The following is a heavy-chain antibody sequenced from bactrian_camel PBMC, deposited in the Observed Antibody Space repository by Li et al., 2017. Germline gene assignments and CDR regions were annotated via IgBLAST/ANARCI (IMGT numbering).Heavy chain of an antibody. CDR2: ITTGGSST. J-gene: IGHJ4*01. CDR3: AADRMACLRPSVQLEAYNF. V-gene: IGHV3S53*01. CDR1: ADALMY. Sequence: VQLVESGGGSVQVGGSLRLSCSASADALMYMAWFRQAPGQKREAVAAITTGGSSTMYHDSVKGRFTISPGNATNTVSLQMNSLKPEDTAMYYCAADRMACLRPSVQLEAYNFWGQGTQVTVS.